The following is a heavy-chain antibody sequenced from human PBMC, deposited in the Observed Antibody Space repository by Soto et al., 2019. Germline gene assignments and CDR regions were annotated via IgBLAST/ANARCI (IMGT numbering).Heavy chain of an antibody. D-gene: IGHD2-2*01. CDR2: IWYDGSNK. J-gene: IGHJ6*03. CDR1: GFTFSSYG. V-gene: IGHV3-33*01. Sequence: QVQLVESGGGVVQPGRSLRLSCAASGFTFSSYGMHWVRQAPGKGPEWVAVIWYDGSNKYYADSVKGRFTISRDNSKNTLYLQMNSLRAEDTAVYYCARAPAAMRRVNYYYYYMDVWGKGTTVTVSS. CDR3: ARAPAAMRRVNYYYYYMDV.